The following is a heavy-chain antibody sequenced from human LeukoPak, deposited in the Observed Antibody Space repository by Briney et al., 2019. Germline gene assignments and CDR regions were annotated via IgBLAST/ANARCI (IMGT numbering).Heavy chain of an antibody. CDR1: GYSISSSSYY. CDR2: IYYSGST. V-gene: IGHV4-39*01. J-gene: IGHJ4*02. CDR3: ARHGDHWGPLVITN. Sequence: SETLSLTCTVSGYSISSSSYYWGWIRQPPGKGLEWIGTIYYSGSTYYNPSLKSRVTISVDTSKNQFSLKLSSVAAADTAVYYCARHGDHWGPLVITNWGQGTLVTVSS. D-gene: IGHD3-9*01.